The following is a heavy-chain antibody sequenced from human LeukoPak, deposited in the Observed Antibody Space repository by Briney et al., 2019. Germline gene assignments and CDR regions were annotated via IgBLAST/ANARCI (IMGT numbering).Heavy chain of an antibody. CDR2: INPNSGGT. V-gene: IGHV1-2*02. D-gene: IGHD2-2*01. Sequence: ASVKVSCKASGYTFTGYYMHWVRQAPGQGLEWMGWINPNSGGTNYAQKLQGRVTMTRDTSISTAYMELSRLRSDDTAVYYCARVHLCSSTSCYSGFDYWGQGTLVTVSS. CDR1: GYTFTGYY. CDR3: ARVHLCSSTSCYSGFDY. J-gene: IGHJ4*02.